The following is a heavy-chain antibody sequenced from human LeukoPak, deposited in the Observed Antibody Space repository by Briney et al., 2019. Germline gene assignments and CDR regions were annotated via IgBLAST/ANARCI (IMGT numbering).Heavy chain of an antibody. CDR3: ARARESGVFDY. CDR1: GGSVSSYH. J-gene: IGHJ4*02. D-gene: IGHD3-10*01. V-gene: IGHV4-59*02. Sequence: SETLSLTCTVSGGSVSSYHWGWTRQPPGKGLEWIGHLLQNGRTDYDPSLKSRVSISVDTSENQFSLKLSSVTAADTAVYYCARARESGVFDYWGQGTPVTVSS. CDR2: LLQNGRT.